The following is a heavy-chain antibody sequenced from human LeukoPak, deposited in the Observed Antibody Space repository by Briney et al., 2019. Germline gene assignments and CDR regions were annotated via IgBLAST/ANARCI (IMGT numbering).Heavy chain of an antibody. CDR2: ISCGSSYI. Sequence: GGSLRLSCAASGFTFSSFTMNWVRQAPGKGLEWVSSISCGSSYIYYADSVKGRFTISRDNARNSLYLRMNSLRAEDTAVYYCARDPGAYSSSPIDYWGQGTLVTVSS. CDR3: ARDPGAYSSSPIDY. J-gene: IGHJ4*02. D-gene: IGHD6-6*01. V-gene: IGHV3-21*01. CDR1: GFTFSSFT.